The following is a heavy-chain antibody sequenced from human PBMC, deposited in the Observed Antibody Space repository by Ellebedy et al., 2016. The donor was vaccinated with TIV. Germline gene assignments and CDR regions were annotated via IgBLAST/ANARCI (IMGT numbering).Heavy chain of an antibody. CDR2: IWFDGSNK. Sequence: GESLKISCAASGFAFHGNAMHWVRQAPGKGPEWVAVIWFDGSNKYYADSVKGRFTISRDNSKNTLYLQMNSLRAEDTAVYYCAKGGLVHDAFDIWGQGTMVTVSS. CDR3: AKGGLVHDAFDI. V-gene: IGHV3-30*02. CDR1: GFAFHGNA. D-gene: IGHD6-13*01. J-gene: IGHJ3*02.